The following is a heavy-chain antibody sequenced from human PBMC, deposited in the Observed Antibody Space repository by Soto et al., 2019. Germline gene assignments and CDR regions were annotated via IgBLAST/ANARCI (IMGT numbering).Heavy chain of an antibody. CDR1: GFTFTYYA. V-gene: IGHV3-23*01. CDR3: AKDRDYPRDQFHY. Sequence: LRLSCTASGFTFTYYAFSWVRQAPGKGLEWVSAISANGQGIYYADSVRGRFTISRDNSKNTVFLHMDSLRAEDTAVYYCAKDRDYPRDQFHYWGQGALVTVSS. J-gene: IGHJ4*02. CDR2: ISANGQGI. D-gene: IGHD2-2*01.